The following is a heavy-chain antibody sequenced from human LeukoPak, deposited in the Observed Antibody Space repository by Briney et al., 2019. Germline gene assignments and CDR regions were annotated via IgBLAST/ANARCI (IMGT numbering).Heavy chain of an antibody. J-gene: IGHJ4*02. CDR1: GFTFSNYW. CDR3: ARDKIVGATKFDY. Sequence: GGSLRLSCAASGFTFSNYWMSWVRQAPGKGLEWVANIKQDGSEKYYVDSVKGRFTISRDNAKNSLYLQMNSLRAEDTAVYYCARDKIVGATKFDYWGQGTLVTVSS. V-gene: IGHV3-7*01. CDR2: IKQDGSEK. D-gene: IGHD1-26*01.